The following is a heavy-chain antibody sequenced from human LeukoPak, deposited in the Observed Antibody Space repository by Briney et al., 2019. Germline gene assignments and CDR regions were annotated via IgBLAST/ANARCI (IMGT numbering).Heavy chain of an antibody. CDR2: ISGSGGST. J-gene: IGHJ6*02. D-gene: IGHD3-10*01. Sequence: GGSLRLSCAASGFTFSSYAMTWVRQAPGKGLEWVSVISGSGGSTYYADPVKGRFTISRDDSKNTLYLQMNSLRAEDTAVYYCAKGGRGLISGMDVWGQGTTVTVSS. CDR3: AKGGRGLISGMDV. CDR1: GFTFSSYA. V-gene: IGHV3-23*01.